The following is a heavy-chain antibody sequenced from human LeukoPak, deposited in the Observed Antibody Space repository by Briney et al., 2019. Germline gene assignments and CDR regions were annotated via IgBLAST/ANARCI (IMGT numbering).Heavy chain of an antibody. CDR2: TRNKARSYTT. CDR1: GFTLSDHY. CDR3: TRGRDSDDYYFPDY. V-gene: IGHV3-72*01. D-gene: IGHD3-22*01. Sequence: GGSLRLSCAASGFTLSDHYMDWVRQAPGKGLEWVGRTRNKARSYTTEYAASVKVRLTISRDESKNSLYLQMNSLKTEDTAVYHCTRGRDSDDYYFPDYWGQGTLVTVSS. J-gene: IGHJ4*02.